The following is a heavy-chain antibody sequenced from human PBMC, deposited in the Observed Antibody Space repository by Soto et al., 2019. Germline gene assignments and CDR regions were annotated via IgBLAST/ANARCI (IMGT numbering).Heavy chain of an antibody. CDR1: GYTFTSYA. CDR3: ARHRGKERCDGMDV. Sequence: QVQLVQSGAEVKKPGASVKVSCKASGYTFTSYAMHWVRQAPGQRLEWMGWINAGNGNTKYSQKFQGRVTITRDTSASTAYMELSSLRSEDTAVYYCARHRGKERCDGMDVWGQGTTVTVSS. V-gene: IGHV1-3*01. D-gene: IGHD1-1*01. J-gene: IGHJ6*02. CDR2: INAGNGNT.